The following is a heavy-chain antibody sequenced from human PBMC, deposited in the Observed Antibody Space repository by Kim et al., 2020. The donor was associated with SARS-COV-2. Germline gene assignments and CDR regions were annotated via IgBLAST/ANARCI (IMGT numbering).Heavy chain of an antibody. Sequence: SETLSLTCTVSGGSIRDSSYYWGWFRQPPGKGLEWIGTVYYSGNTYYSPSLRSRVTILVDTSKNQFSLRLGSVTAADTALYFCARQRDSATWYVAHYYYYMDVWGKGTAVTVSS. CDR1: GGSIRDSSYY. CDR2: VYYSGNT. CDR3: ARQRDSATWYVAHYYYYMDV. D-gene: IGHD6-13*01. J-gene: IGHJ6*03. V-gene: IGHV4-39*01.